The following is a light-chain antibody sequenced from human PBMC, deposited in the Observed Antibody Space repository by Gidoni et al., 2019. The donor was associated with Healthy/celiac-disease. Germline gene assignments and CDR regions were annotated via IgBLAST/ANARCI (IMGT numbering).Light chain of an antibody. CDR2: AAS. CDR3: QQYYSYPPTWT. CDR1: QGISSY. J-gene: IGKJ1*01. V-gene: IGKV1-8*01. Sequence: AIRITQSPSSLSASTGDRVTITCRASQGISSYLAWYQQKPGKAPKLLIYAASTLQSGVPSRFSGSGSGTDFTLTISCLQSEDFATYYCQQYYSYPPTWTFXQXTKVXIK.